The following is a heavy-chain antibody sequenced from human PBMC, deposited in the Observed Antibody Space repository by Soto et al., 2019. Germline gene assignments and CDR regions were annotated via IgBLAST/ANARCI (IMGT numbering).Heavy chain of an antibody. CDR3: AKGVDVVVVAALFDY. D-gene: IGHD2-15*01. J-gene: IGHJ4*02. CDR1: GFTFSSYA. V-gene: IGHV3-23*01. CDR2: ISGSGGST. Sequence: GGSLRLSCAASGFTFSSYAMSWVRQAPGKGLEWVSAISGSGGSTYYADSVKGRFTISRDNSKNTLYLQMNSLRAEDTAVYYCAKGVDVVVVAALFDYWGQGTLVTVSS.